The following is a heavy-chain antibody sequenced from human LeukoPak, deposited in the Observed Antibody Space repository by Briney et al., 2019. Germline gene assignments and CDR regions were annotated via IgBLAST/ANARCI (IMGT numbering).Heavy chain of an antibody. Sequence: SETLSLTCAVYGGSFSGYYWSWIRQPPGKGLEWIGYIYYSGSTNYNPSLKSRVTISVDTSKNQFSLKLSSVTAADTAVYYCASGRKRPYYYYGMDVWGQGTTVTVSS. CDR2: IYYSGST. V-gene: IGHV4-59*01. D-gene: IGHD1-26*01. CDR1: GGSFSGYY. CDR3: ASGRKRPYYYYGMDV. J-gene: IGHJ6*02.